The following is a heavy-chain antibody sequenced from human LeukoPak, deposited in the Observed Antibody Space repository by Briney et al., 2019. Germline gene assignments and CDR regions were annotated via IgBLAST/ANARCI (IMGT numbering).Heavy chain of an antibody. J-gene: IGHJ6*03. CDR3: ATGVYCATTTCPGYGNYYHFMDV. CDR1: GFTLSELS. Sequence: ASVKVSCKVSGFTLSELSIHWVRHDPGRGLECVGGVDPKDGEAVYAETFRDRDILTDDRSSNTAYMYLSRLGPDDTAVSYCATGVYCATTTCPGYGNYYHFMDVWGEGTTVTV. D-gene: IGHD2-21*01. V-gene: IGHV1-24*01. CDR2: VDPKDGEA.